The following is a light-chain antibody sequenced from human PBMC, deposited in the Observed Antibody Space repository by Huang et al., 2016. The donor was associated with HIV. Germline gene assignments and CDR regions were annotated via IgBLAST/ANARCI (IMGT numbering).Light chain of an antibody. CDR3: QQYDNWPLT. J-gene: IGKJ5*01. Sequence: ERVMTQSPATLSVAPGERVTLSCRASHSVSSNLAWYQQKPGHAPRLLRHGASTRATGIPARFSGSGSGTEFTLAISSLQSEDSGVYFCQQYDNWPLTFGQGTRLEMK. V-gene: IGKV3-15*01. CDR1: HSVSSN. CDR2: GAS.